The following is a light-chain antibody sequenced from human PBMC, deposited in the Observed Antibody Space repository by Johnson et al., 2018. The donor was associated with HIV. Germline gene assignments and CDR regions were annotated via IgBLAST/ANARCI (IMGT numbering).Light chain of an antibody. V-gene: IGLV1-44*01. J-gene: IGLJ1*01. Sequence: QSILTQPPSASGAPGQRVTISCSGSRSNIGSNTVNWYQQFPGTAPKLLIYRNNQRPSGVPDRFSGSKSGTSASLAISGLQAEDEADYYCGTWDSSLSAGRVFGTGTKVTVL. CDR1: RSNIGSNT. CDR2: RNN. CDR3: GTWDSSLSAGRV.